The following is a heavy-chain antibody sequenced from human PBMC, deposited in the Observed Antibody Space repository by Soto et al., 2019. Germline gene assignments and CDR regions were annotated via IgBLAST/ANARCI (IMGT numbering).Heavy chain of an antibody. V-gene: IGHV3-73*01. D-gene: IGHD2-2*01. CDR1: GFTFSCSA. Sequence: GGSLRLSCAASGFTFSCSAMHWVRQASGKGLEWVGRIRSKANSYATAYAASVKGRFTISRDDSKNTAYLQMNSLKTEDTAVYYCTRQVVPSTGNDYWGQGTLVTVSS. CDR2: IRSKANSYAT. J-gene: IGHJ4*02. CDR3: TRQVVPSTGNDY.